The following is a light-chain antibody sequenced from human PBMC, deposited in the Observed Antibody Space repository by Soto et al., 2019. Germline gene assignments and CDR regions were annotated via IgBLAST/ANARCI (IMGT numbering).Light chain of an antibody. CDR3: QRYGTSPPLT. CDR2: GAS. CDR1: QTVRNNY. J-gene: IGKJ4*01. Sequence: EFVLTQSPGTQSLSPGERATLSCRASQTVRNNYLAWYQQKPGQAPRLLIYGASNRATGIPDRFSGSGSATDFTLTISRLEPEDFAVYYCQRYGTSPPLTFGGGTKVDIK. V-gene: IGKV3-20*01.